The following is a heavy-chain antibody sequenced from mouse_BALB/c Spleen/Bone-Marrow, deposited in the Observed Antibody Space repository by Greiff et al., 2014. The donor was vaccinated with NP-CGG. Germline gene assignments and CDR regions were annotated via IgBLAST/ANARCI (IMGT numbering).Heavy chain of an antibody. CDR3: TRDGKGNYDYAMDY. Sequence: VKVVESGGGLVKPGGSLKLSCAASGFTFSSYTMSWVRQTPEKRLEWVATISSGGSYTYYPDSVKGRFTISRDNAKNTLHLQMSNLKSEGTAMYYCTRDGKGNYDYAMDYWGQGTSVTVSS. CDR1: GFTFSSYT. CDR2: ISSGGSYT. D-gene: IGHD2-1*01. V-gene: IGHV5-6-4*01. J-gene: IGHJ4*01.